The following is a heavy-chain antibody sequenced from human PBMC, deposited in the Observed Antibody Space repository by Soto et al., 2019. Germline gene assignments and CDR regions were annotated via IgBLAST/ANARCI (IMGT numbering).Heavy chain of an antibody. J-gene: IGHJ5*02. V-gene: IGHV4-59*13. CDR3: ARVGGDGQKYVVFDP. Sequence: SETLSLTCTVSNGSMTNYYWTWIRQPPGKGLEWIGYIHNSGSTNYNPSLQSRVTISVDTAKSQFSLRMTYVTAADTAVYYCARVGGDGQKYVVFDPWGQGTLVTVS. CDR1: NGSMTNYY. D-gene: IGHD3-16*01. CDR2: IHNSGST.